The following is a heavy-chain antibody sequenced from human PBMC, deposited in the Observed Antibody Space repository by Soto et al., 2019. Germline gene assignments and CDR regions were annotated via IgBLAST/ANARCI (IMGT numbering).Heavy chain of an antibody. CDR3: SRLGEDCSSTSCYLGYYYAMDV. D-gene: IGHD2-2*01. J-gene: IGHJ6*02. CDR1: GGSISSGGYY. Sequence: QVQLQESGPGLVKPSQTLSLTCSVSGGSISSGGYYWSWIRQHPGKGLEWIGYIYYSGRTFYNPSLHSRVSISVDTSKNQFSLKLSSVTAADAGVYYCSRLGEDCSSTSCYLGYYYAMDVWGHGTTVTVSS. V-gene: IGHV4-31*03. CDR2: IYYSGRT.